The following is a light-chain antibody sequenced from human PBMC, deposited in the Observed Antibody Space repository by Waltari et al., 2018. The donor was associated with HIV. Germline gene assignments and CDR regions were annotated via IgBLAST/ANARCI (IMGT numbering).Light chain of an antibody. CDR1: DRAFGLYNF. CDR2: DVD. Sequence: SAVTQPASVSGLPGQSITISCTGGDRAFGLYNFVSWYQQHPGRVPRLILYDVDSRAPGISDRFSGSRSGPTASLNISRLRAEDEADYYCASFTGDDTLLFGGGTKVTVL. J-gene: IGLJ3*02. CDR3: ASFTGDDTLL. V-gene: IGLV2-14*03.